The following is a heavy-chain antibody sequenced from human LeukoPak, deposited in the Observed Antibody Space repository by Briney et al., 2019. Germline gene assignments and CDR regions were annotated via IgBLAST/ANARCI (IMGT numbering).Heavy chain of an antibody. V-gene: IGHV4-4*07. J-gene: IGHJ4*02. CDR1: GGSISSYY. Sequence: SETLSLTCTVSGGSISSYYWRWIRQPAGKGVEWIGRIYTSGSTNYNPSLKRRVTISVEKSKKQFFLKQRYMAAADTAVYYCARDPAGYSSGWSSDYWGQGTLVTVSS. CDR2: IYTSGST. CDR3: ARDPAGYSSGWSSDY. D-gene: IGHD6-19*01.